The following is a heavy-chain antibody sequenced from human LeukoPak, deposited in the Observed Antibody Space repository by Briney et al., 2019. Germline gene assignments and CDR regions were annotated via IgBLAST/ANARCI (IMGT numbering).Heavy chain of an antibody. Sequence: SETLSLTCTVSGGSISSYYWSWIRRPPGKGLEWIGYIYYSGSTNYNPSLKSRVTISVDTSKNQFSLKLSSVTAADTAVYYCARSGTMVRGVIGDWGQGTLVTVSS. D-gene: IGHD3-10*01. CDR3: ARSGTMVRGVIGD. J-gene: IGHJ4*02. CDR2: IYYSGST. V-gene: IGHV4-59*01. CDR1: GGSISSYY.